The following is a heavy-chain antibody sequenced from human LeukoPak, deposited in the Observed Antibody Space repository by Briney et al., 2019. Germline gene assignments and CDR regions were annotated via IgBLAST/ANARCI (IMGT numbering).Heavy chain of an antibody. CDR3: ARERGSDGDARDAFDI. CDR2: IYTSGST. V-gene: IGHV4-61*02. CDR1: GGSISSGSYY. D-gene: IGHD3-16*01. J-gene: IGHJ3*02. Sequence: NASQTLSLTCTVSGGSISSGSYYWSWIRQPAGKGLEWIGRIYTSGSTNYNPSLKSRVTISVDTSKNQFSLKLSSVTAADTAVYYCARERGSDGDARDAFDIWGQGTMVTVSS.